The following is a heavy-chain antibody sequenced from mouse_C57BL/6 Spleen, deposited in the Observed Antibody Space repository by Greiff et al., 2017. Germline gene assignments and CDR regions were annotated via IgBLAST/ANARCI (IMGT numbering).Heavy chain of an antibody. CDR2: ISPGDGGT. Sequence: VQLQQSGPELVKPGASVKISCKASGYAFSSSWMHWVKQRPGKGLEWIGRISPGDGGTNYNGKFKGKATLTADKYSSTAYMQLSSLTSENSAVYFGSRPGTRGCFDVWGTGTTVTVSS. D-gene: IGHD4-1*01. V-gene: IGHV1-82*01. CDR3: SRPGTRGCFDV. J-gene: IGHJ1*03. CDR1: GYAFSSSW.